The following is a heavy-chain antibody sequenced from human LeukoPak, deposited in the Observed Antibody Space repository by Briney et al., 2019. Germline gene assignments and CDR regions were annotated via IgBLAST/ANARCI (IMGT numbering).Heavy chain of an antibody. CDR2: IYHSGST. D-gene: IGHD3-22*01. Sequence: SGTLSLTCAVSGGSISSSNWWSWVRQPPGKGLEWIGEIYHSGSTNYNPSLKSRVTISVDTSKNQFSLKLSSVTAADTAVYYCARAPPKPDSSGYYYPSDYWGQGTLVTVSS. V-gene: IGHV4-4*02. CDR3: ARAPPKPDSSGYYYPSDY. J-gene: IGHJ4*02. CDR1: GGSISSSNW.